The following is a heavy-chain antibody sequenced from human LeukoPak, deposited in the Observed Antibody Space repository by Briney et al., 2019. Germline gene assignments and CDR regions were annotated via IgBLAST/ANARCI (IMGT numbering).Heavy chain of an antibody. CDR1: GFTFSSYE. CDR2: VSSSGSTI. CDR3: ASPSSTWYYYGMDV. Sequence: TGGSLRLSCAASGFTFSSYEMNWVSQAPGKWLEWGSYVSSSGSTIYNADSVKGRFTISRDNAKNSLYLQMNSLRAEDTAVYYCASPSSTWYYYGMDVWGQGTAVTVSS. J-gene: IGHJ6*02. V-gene: IGHV3-48*03. D-gene: IGHD2/OR15-2a*01.